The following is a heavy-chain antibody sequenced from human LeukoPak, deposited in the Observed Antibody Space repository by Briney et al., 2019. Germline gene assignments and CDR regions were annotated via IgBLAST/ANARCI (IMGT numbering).Heavy chain of an antibody. V-gene: IGHV3-23*01. CDR2: IRDSGGNT. Sequence: PGGSLRLSCEASGFSFGDHGMAWVRQAPGKGLEWVSSIRDSGGNTYQGDSLEGRFTISRDNSKNTLYLQMNSLRADDTAFYYCARHVDSGGNFYLDYWGQGTLVTVSS. CDR1: GFSFGDHG. CDR3: ARHVDSGGNFYLDY. D-gene: IGHD4-23*01. J-gene: IGHJ4*02.